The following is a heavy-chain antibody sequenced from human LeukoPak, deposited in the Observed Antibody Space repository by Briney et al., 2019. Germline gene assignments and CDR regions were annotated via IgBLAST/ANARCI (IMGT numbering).Heavy chain of an antibody. D-gene: IGHD6-6*01. V-gene: IGHV3-21*01. CDR3: ARGSLKQLAKIYYFDY. CDR1: GFTFSSYS. Sequence: GXSLRLSCAASGFTFSSYSMNWVRQAPGKGLEWVSSISSSSSDIYYADSVKGGFTISRDNAKNSLYLQMNSLRAEDTAVYYCARGSLKQLAKIYYFDYWGQGTLVTVSS. CDR2: ISSSSSDI. J-gene: IGHJ4*02.